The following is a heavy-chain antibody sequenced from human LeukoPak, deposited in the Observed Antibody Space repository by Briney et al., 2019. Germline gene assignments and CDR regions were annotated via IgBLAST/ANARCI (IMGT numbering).Heavy chain of an antibody. CDR1: GFTFSSYW. CDR3: ARDGSDYYDSSGYQYYFDY. Sequence: GGSPRLSCAASGFTFSSYWMSWVRQAPGKGLEWVANIKQDGGEKYYVDSVKGRFTISRDNAKNSLYLQMNSLRAEDTAVYYCARDGSDYYDSSGYQYYFDYWGQGTLVTVSS. V-gene: IGHV3-7*01. CDR2: IKQDGGEK. D-gene: IGHD3-22*01. J-gene: IGHJ4*02.